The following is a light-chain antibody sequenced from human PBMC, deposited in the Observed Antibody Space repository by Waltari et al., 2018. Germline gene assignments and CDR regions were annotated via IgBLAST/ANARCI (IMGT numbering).Light chain of an antibody. CDR2: AAS. CDR3: QQLNNYLWT. CDR1: QGISTD. J-gene: IGKJ1*01. Sequence: DIQLTQSPSFLSASVGDRVTITCRASQGISTDLAWYPQKPGNAPKLLIYAASTLQSGVPARFCGSGSGTEFTLTISSLQPEDFAIYYCQQLNNYLWTFGQGTEVEIK. V-gene: IGKV1-9*01.